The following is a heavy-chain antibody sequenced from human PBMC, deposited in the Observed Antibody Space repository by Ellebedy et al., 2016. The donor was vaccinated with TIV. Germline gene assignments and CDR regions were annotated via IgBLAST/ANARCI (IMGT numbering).Heavy chain of an antibody. CDR2: INPLLGVA. D-gene: IGHD3-9*01. J-gene: IGHJ3*02. Sequence: AASVKVSCKASGGTFSNYAISWVRQAPGQGLEWMGRINPLLGVASYAQKFQGRVTITRDTSASTAYMELSSLRSEDTAVYYCASLKDILTGYTNDAFDIWGQGTMVTVSS. CDR3: ASLKDILTGYTNDAFDI. V-gene: IGHV1-69*04. CDR1: GGTFSNYA.